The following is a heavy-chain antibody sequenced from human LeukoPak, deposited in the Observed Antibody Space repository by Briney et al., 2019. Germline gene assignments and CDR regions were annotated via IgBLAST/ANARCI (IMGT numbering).Heavy chain of an antibody. CDR2: IYYSGIT. J-gene: IGHJ4*02. Sequence: GSLRLSCAASGFTFSSDWGRIRQPPGKGLEWIGSIYYSGITYYNPSLKSRVTMSVDTAKNQLSLKLSSVTAADTAVYYCARLVDSNWYHEVLLGRDYWGQGTLVTVSS. CDR1: GFTFSSD. V-gene: IGHV4-39*01. CDR3: ARLVDSNWYHEVLLGRDY. D-gene: IGHD6-13*01.